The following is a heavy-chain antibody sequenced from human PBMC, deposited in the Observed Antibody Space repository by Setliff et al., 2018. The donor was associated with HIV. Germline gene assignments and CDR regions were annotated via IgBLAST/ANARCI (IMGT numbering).Heavy chain of an antibody. J-gene: IGHJ4*02. V-gene: IGHV1-2*02. CDR3: ARGTGYGSGSYYRVFWNDLDY. D-gene: IGHD3-10*01. CDR1: GYTFSGYY. CDR2: INPNNGGT. Sequence: ASVKVSCKASGYTFSGYYMHWVRQAPGQGLEWMGWINPNNGGTNYAQKFQGRVTMTGDTSISTVYMELSSLRSEDTAVYYCARGTGYGSGSYYRVFWNDLDYWGQGTLVTVSS.